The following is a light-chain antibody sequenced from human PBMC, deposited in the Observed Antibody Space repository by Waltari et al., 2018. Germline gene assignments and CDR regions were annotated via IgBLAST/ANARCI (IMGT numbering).Light chain of an antibody. Sequence: SSGLTQDPAVSVALGQTIRITCRGDSLRTSYASWYQVKTGQAPVLVMFGKEKRPSGGPDRSFEESSETTSSLIITGAQAEDEADYYCSSRNGRASQVVFAGGTKVTVL. J-gene: IGLJ2*01. V-gene: IGLV3-19*01. CDR2: GKE. CDR3: SSRNGRASQVV. CDR1: SLRTSY.